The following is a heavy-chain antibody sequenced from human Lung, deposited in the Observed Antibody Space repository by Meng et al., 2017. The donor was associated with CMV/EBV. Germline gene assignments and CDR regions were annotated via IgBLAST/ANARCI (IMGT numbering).Heavy chain of an antibody. D-gene: IGHD2-21*02. CDR2: INPNSGGT. V-gene: IGHV1-2*02. Sequence: QVQLVQSGAEVKKPXXSXKVXCXASGYTFTGYYMHWVRQASGQGLEWMGWINPNSGGTNYAQKFQGRVTMTRDTSISTAYMELSRLRSDDTAVYYCVTYCGGDCYSGFDYWGQGTLVTVSS. CDR1: GYTFTGYY. CDR3: VTYCGGDCYSGFDY. J-gene: IGHJ4*02.